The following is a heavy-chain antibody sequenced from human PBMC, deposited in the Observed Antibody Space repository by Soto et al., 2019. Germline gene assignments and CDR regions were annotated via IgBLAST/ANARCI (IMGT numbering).Heavy chain of an antibody. D-gene: IGHD3-10*01. CDR3: ARTPWFGDNYYGMDV. Sequence: PTETLSLTCAVYGGSFSGYYWSWIRQPPGKGLESIGEINHSGSTNYNPSLKSRVTISVDKSKNQLSLKLSSVTAADTAVYYCARTPWFGDNYYGMDVWGQGTTVT. V-gene: IGHV4-34*01. CDR1: GGSFSGYY. J-gene: IGHJ6*02. CDR2: INHSGST.